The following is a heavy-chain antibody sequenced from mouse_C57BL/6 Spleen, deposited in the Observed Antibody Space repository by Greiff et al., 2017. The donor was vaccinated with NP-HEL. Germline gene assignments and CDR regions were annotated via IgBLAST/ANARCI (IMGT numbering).Heavy chain of an antibody. V-gene: IGHV5-17*03. CDR3: ARHLRITTVVAPYYFDY. D-gene: IGHD1-1*01. Sequence: EVQRVESGGGLVKPGGSLKLSCAASGFTFSDYGMHWVRQAPEKGLEWVAYISSGSSTIYYADTVKGRFTISRDNAKNTLYLQMSSLKSEDTAMYYCARHLRITTVVAPYYFDYWGQGTTLTVSS. CDR2: ISSGSSTI. CDR1: GFTFSDYG. J-gene: IGHJ2*01.